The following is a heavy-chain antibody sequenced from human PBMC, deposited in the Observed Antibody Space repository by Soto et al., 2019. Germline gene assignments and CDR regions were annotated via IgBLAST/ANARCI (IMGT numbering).Heavy chain of an antibody. Sequence: SETLSLTCAVSGYSISSGYHWGWIRQPPGKGLEWLGSVHHSGSTYYNPSLKSRLTISVDKSKNQFSLNLTSVTAADTAVYYCERKDGVVVEGRWFDPWGQGTLVTVYS. CDR2: VHHSGST. CDR3: ERKDGVVVEGRWFDP. V-gene: IGHV4-38-2*01. J-gene: IGHJ5*02. D-gene: IGHD2-15*01. CDR1: GYSISSGYH.